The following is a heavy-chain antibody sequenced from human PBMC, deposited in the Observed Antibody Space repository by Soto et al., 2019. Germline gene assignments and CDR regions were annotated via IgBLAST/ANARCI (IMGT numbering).Heavy chain of an antibody. CDR1: GFSFGDYA. D-gene: IGHD1-26*01. J-gene: IGHJ4*01. CDR2: ISNTGGNT. V-gene: IGHV3-23*01. Sequence: GGSLRLSCVASGFSFGDYAMSWVRQAPGKGLEWVSAISNTGGNTYYADSVKGRFTISRDNSKNTLYLQMNSLRAEDTAVYFCAREDGIAGETSAFDYWGHGTLVTVSS. CDR3: AREDGIAGETSAFDY.